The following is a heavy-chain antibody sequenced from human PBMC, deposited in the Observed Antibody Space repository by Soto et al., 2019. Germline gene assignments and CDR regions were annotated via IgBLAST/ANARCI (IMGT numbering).Heavy chain of an antibody. Sequence: QVPLVQSGAEVKKPGASVKVSCKASGYTFTNYGIIWVRQAPGQGLEWMGWINTYNGNTNYAQNLQGRVTLTTDTSTSTAYLELRPLRSDDSAMYYCARAVQYSRINYCLQTFYYWGQVTLVTFS. D-gene: IGHD6-6*01. V-gene: IGHV1-18*01. CDR2: INTYNGNT. CDR1: GYTFTNYG. J-gene: IGHJ4*02. CDR3: ARAVQYSRINYCLQTFYY.